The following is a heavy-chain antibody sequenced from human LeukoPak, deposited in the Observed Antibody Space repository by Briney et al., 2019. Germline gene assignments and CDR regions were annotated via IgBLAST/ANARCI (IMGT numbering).Heavy chain of an antibody. J-gene: IGHJ6*02. CDR3: ARVNHYYYGMDV. CDR1: GFTVSSNY. Sequence: GGSLRLSCAASGFTVSSNYMSWVRQAPGKGLEWVSVIYSGGSTYYADSVKGRFTISRDNSKNTLYLQMNSLRAEDTAVYYYARVNHYYYGMDVWGQGTAVTVSS. V-gene: IGHV3-66*01. CDR2: IYSGGST.